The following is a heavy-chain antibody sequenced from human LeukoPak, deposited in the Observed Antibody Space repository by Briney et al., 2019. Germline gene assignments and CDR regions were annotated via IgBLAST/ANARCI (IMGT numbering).Heavy chain of an antibody. CDR2: ISYDGNNK. CDR3: AKVGLTVTTILDYFDY. J-gene: IGHJ4*02. V-gene: IGHV3-30*18. CDR1: GFTLSSYG. D-gene: IGHD4-11*01. Sequence: PGGSLRLSCAASGFTLSSYGMHWVRQAPGKGLEWVAVISYDGNNKYYADSAKGRFTISRDNSKNTLYLQMNILRPEDTAVYYCAKVGLTVTTILDYFDYWGQGTLVTVSS.